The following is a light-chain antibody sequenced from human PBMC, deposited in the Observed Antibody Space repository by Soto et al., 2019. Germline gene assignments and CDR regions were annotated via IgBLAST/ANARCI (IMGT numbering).Light chain of an antibody. CDR2: DAS. CDR3: QQYGSSPRT. Sequence: IQMTQSPSSLCASVGDTVTISFRASQAINIYLAWYQQKPGELPDLLIYDASTLHIGVSSRFSGSGSGTDFTLTISRLEPEDFAVYYCQQYGSSPRTFGQGTKVDIK. J-gene: IGKJ1*01. CDR1: QAINIY. V-gene: IGKV1-27*01.